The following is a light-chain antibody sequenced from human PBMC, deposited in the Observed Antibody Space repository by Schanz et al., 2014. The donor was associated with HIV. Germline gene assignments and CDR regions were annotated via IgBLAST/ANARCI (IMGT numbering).Light chain of an antibody. CDR1: SNDVGGYNF. V-gene: IGLV2-14*03. Sequence: QSALTQPASVSGSPGQSITISCTGTSNDVGGYNFVSWYQQHPGKAPKLIIYDVSNRPSGVSNRFSGSKSGITASLTISGLQVEDEAEYYCSLYVSGSTYVFGTGTKLTVL. CDR2: DVS. J-gene: IGLJ1*01. CDR3: SLYVSGSTYV.